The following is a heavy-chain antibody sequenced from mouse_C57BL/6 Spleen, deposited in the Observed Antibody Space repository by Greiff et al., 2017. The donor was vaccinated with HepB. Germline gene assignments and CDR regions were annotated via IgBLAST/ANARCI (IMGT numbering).Heavy chain of an antibody. Sequence: QVQLQQSGPGLVQPSQSLSITCTVSGFSLTSYGVHWVRQSPGKGLEWLGVIWRGGSIDYNAAFMSRLSITKDNSKSQVFFKMNSLQADDTAIYYCAKGGDYPGYYYAMDYWGQGTSVTVSS. CDR3: AKGGDYPGYYYAMDY. V-gene: IGHV2-5*01. J-gene: IGHJ4*01. CDR1: GFSLTSYG. CDR2: IWRGGSI. D-gene: IGHD2-4*01.